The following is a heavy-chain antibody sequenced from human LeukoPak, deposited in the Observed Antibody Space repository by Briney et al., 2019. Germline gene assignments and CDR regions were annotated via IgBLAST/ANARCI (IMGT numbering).Heavy chain of an antibody. CDR3: AGSYSSGWDHYYYYMGV. CDR1: GGSFSGYY. J-gene: IGHJ6*03. CDR2: INHSGST. Sequence: SETLSLTCAVYGGSFSGYYWSWIRQPPGKGLEWIGEINHSGSTNYNPSLKSRVTISVDTSKNQFSLKLSSVTAADTAVYYCAGSYSSGWDHYYYYMGVWGKGTTVTASS. V-gene: IGHV4-34*01. D-gene: IGHD6-19*01.